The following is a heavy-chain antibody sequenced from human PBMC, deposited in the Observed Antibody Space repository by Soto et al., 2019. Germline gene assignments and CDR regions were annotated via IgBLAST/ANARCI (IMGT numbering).Heavy chain of an antibody. D-gene: IGHD3-10*01. CDR1: GFTFSSYA. Sequence: GGSLRLSCAASGFTFSSYAMSWVRQAPGKGLEWVSAISGSGGSTYYADSVKGRFTISRDNSNDTLYLQMNSLKGDDTAVYYCARVQGYYNSGSYNWFDPWGQGTLVTVSS. CDR3: ARVQGYYNSGSYNWFDP. J-gene: IGHJ5*02. CDR2: ISGSGGST. V-gene: IGHV3-23*01.